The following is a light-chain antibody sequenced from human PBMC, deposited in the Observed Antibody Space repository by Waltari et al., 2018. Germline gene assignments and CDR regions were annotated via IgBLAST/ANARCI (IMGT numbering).Light chain of an antibody. CDR3: QQSYSTPPT. J-gene: IGKJ1*01. Sequence: DIQMTQSPSSLSASVGDRVTITCRASQSISSYLNWYQQKPGKAPKLLIYSASNFQSGVPSRFSGSGSGTDFTLSISSLQPEDFATYYCQQSYSTPPTFGQGTKVEFK. CDR1: QSISSY. V-gene: IGKV1-39*01. CDR2: SAS.